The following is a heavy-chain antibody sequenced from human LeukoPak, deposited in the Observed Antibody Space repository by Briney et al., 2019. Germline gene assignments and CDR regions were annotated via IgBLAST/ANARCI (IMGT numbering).Heavy chain of an antibody. D-gene: IGHD3-22*01. CDR3: ARQRDYDSSDFDY. V-gene: IGHV4-39*01. CDR1: GGSISSSSHY. J-gene: IGHJ4*02. Sequence: SQTLSLTCTVSGGSISSSSHYWGWIRQSPGKGLEWIGSIYYIGSTYYNPSLKSRVTISVDTSKNQFYLKLTSVTAADTAVYYCARQRDYDSSDFDYWGQGTLVTVSS. CDR2: IYYIGST.